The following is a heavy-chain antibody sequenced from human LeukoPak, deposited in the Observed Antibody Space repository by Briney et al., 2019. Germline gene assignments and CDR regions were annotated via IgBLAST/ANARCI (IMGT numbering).Heavy chain of an antibody. D-gene: IGHD7-27*01. CDR1: AGSVSSYY. Sequence: SQTLSLTCTVSAGSVSSYYWSWIRQPPGGGLGWIGYIYYSGSTNYNPSLKSRVTISVDTSKNQFSLKLSSVTAADTAVYYCAREEGWGKFDYWGQGTLVTVSS. V-gene: IGHV4-59*02. J-gene: IGHJ4*02. CDR2: IYYSGST. CDR3: AREEGWGKFDY.